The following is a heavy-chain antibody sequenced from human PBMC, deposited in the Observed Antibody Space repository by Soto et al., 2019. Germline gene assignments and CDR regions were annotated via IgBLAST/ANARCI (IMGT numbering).Heavy chain of an antibody. CDR1: GGSFSGYY. V-gene: IGHV4-34*01. CDR2: INHSGST. J-gene: IGHJ4*02. Sequence: SETLSLTCAVYGGSFSGYYWSWVRQPPGKGLEWIGEINHSGSTNYNPSLKSRVTISVDTSKNQFSLKLSSVTAADTAVYYCAREGKHRDYWGQGTQVTVSS. CDR3: AREGKHRDY.